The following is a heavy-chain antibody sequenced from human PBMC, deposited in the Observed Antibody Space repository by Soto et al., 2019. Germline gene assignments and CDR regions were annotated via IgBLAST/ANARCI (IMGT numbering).Heavy chain of an antibody. D-gene: IGHD6-19*01. CDR2: VYYTGST. Sequence: PSETLSLTCTVSGDSINNNYWSWIRQPPGKGLEWIGYVYYTGSTNYNPSLKSRVTISVDTSKNQFSLKLTSVTAADTAVYYCARGGWSNDYWGQGTLVTVSS. V-gene: IGHV4-59*01. CDR1: GDSINNNY. CDR3: ARGGWSNDY. J-gene: IGHJ4*02.